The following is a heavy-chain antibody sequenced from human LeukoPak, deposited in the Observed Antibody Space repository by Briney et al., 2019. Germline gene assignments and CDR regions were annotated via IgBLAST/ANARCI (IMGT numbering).Heavy chain of an antibody. CDR1: GGSFSGYY. D-gene: IGHD1-26*01. CDR3: ARLEWELLEGSFDY. Sequence: SETLSLTCAVYGGSFSGYYWSWIRQPPGKGLEWIGEINHSGSTNYNPSLKSRVTISVDTSKNQFSLKLSSVTAADTAVYYCARLEWELLEGSFDYWGQGTLVTVSS. CDR2: INHSGST. J-gene: IGHJ4*02. V-gene: IGHV4-34*01.